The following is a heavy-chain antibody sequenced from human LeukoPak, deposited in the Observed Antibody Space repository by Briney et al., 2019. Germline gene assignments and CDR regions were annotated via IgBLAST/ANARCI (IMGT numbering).Heavy chain of an antibody. CDR3: TPLKLWPPVPGPFDF. V-gene: IGHV1-24*01. Sequence: ASVTVSCTVSGYILTEFSMHWVRQAPGKGLEWMGGFDPEGGETIYAQKFQGRVTMTEDTSTDTAYMELSSLRDEDTAVYYCTPLKLWPPVPGPFDFWGQGTLVTVSS. CDR1: GYILTEFS. CDR2: FDPEGGET. J-gene: IGHJ4*02. D-gene: IGHD6-19*01.